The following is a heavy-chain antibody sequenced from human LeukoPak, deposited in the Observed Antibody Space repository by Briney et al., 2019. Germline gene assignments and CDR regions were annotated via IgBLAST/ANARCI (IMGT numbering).Heavy chain of an antibody. CDR1: GFTFSNCA. Sequence: TGGSLRLSCAASGFTFSNCAMHWVRQAPGKGLEWVAVISDDGSNKYYGDSVKGRFTISRDNSKNTVYLQMNSLRAEDTAVYYCAKDRYSSGWYSDFDYWGQGTLVTVSS. D-gene: IGHD6-19*01. V-gene: IGHV3-30*18. J-gene: IGHJ4*02. CDR2: ISDDGSNK. CDR3: AKDRYSSGWYSDFDY.